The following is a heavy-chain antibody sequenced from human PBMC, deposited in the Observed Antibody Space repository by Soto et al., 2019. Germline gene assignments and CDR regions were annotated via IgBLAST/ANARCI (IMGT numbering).Heavy chain of an antibody. D-gene: IGHD3-22*01. Sequence: GESLKISCKGSGYSFAGYWITWVRQKPGKGLEWMGRIDPSDSQAYYSPSFRGHVTIPVTKSITTVFLQWSSLRASDTAMYYCARQIYDSDTGPNFQYYFDSWRHVPPVTVSS. J-gene: IGHJ4*01. CDR3: ARQIYDSDTGPNFQYYFDS. V-gene: IGHV5-10-1*01. CDR1: GYSFAGYW. CDR2: IDPSDSQA.